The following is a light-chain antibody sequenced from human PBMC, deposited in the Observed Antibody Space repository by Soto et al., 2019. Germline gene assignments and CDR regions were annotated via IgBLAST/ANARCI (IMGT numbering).Light chain of an antibody. CDR1: STNIWAGYG. CDR2: CNT. CDR3: PSYDSTLSARYV. Sequence: QSGLTRPGSMSRAPRQSVSISCTESSTNIWAGYGLHWYQQPRGTAPKLLIVCNTIRPSGVPHRFSACTSGTSASLAITGLQAEDERDYYSPSYDSTLSARYVFGTGTKVTVL. V-gene: IGLV1-40*01. J-gene: IGLJ1*01.